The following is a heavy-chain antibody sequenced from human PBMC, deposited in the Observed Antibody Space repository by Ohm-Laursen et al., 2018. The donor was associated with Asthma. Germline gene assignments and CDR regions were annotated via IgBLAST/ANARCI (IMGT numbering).Heavy chain of an antibody. D-gene: IGHD3-22*01. V-gene: IGHV3-30*03. J-gene: IGHJ6*02. CDR2: ISSDGSKT. Sequence: SLRLSCSAFGFTFSSYGMHWVRQVPGKGLEWVAIISSDGSKTYYADSVKGRFTISRDNSKSTLYLQTNSLRAEDTAVYYCARVRVDYHDYYYYGMDVWGQGTTVTVSS. CDR1: GFTFSSYG. CDR3: ARVRVDYHDYYYYGMDV.